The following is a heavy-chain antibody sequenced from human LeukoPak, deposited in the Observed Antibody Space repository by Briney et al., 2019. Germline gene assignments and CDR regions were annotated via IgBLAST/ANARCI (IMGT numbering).Heavy chain of an antibody. J-gene: IGHJ6*02. CDR2: ISTRVRTT. D-gene: IGHD3-10*01. CDR1: GFSFSSNE. V-gene: IGHV3-48*03. CDR3: ARDRTMVRGLANYFYGMDV. Sequence: GGSLRVSCAASGFSFSSNELNWVRQPLGKGREWLSYISTRVRTTYYADSVKGRFTISRDNDKNSLYLQMSSLRAEDTAVYYCARDRTMVRGLANYFYGMDVWGQGTTVIVSS.